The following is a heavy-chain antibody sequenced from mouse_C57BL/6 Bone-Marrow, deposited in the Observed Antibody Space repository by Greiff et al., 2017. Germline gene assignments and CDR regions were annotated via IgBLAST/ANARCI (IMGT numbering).Heavy chain of an antibody. D-gene: IGHD2-5*01. J-gene: IGHJ4*01. Sequence: QVQLQQPGAELVKPGASVKLSCKASGYTFTSYWMHWVKQRPGQGLEWIGMIHPNSGSTNYNEKFKGKATLTVDKSSSTAYMQLSSLTSEDSAVYYCARSYYSNYYAMDYWGQGTSVTVSS. CDR3: ARSYYSNYYAMDY. CDR1: GYTFTSYW. V-gene: IGHV1-64*01. CDR2: IHPNSGST.